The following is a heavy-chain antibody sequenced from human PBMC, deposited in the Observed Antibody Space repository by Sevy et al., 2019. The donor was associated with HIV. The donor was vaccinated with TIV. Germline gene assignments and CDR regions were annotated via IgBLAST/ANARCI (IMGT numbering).Heavy chain of an antibody. CDR2: IYYSGST. Sequence: SETLSLTCTVSGGSISSSSYYWGWIRQPPGKGLEWIGSIYYSGSTYYNPSLKSRVTISVDTSKNQFSLMLSSVTAADTAVYYCARQGRLDIVATITAFDIWGQGTMVTVSS. D-gene: IGHD5-12*01. CDR1: GGSISSSSYY. CDR3: ARQGRLDIVATITAFDI. J-gene: IGHJ3*02. V-gene: IGHV4-39*01.